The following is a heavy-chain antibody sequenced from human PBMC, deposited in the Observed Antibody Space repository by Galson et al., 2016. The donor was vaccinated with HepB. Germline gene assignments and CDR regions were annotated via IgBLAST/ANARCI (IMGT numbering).Heavy chain of an antibody. V-gene: IGHV3-30*18. CDR3: AKTLSGGSEGLDAFDV. Sequence: SLRLSCAGSGFTFSVYGIHWVRQSPGKGLEWVAFVSYDGRKTKTAESVKGRFTFSRDNARQTLFLQMNSLRVDDTAVYVCAKTLSGGSEGLDAFDVWGQGTTVTVSS. D-gene: IGHD2-15*01. CDR1: GFTFSVYG. J-gene: IGHJ3*01. CDR2: VSYDGRKT.